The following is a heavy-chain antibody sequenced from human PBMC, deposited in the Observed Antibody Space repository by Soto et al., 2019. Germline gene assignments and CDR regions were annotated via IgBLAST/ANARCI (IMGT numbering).Heavy chain of an antibody. CDR3: AREPGRGIFGVVIWAQSYYGMDV. J-gene: IGHJ6*02. CDR2: ISAYNGNT. V-gene: IGHV1-18*01. D-gene: IGHD3-3*01. CDR1: GYTFTSYG. Sequence: EASVKVSCKASGYTFTSYGISWVRQAPGQGLEWMGWISAYNGNTNYAQKLQGRVTMTTDTSTSTAYMELRSLRSDDTAVYYCAREPGRGIFGVVIWAQSYYGMDVWGQGTTVTVSS.